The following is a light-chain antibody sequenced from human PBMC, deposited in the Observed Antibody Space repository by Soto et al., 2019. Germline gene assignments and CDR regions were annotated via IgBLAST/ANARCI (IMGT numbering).Light chain of an antibody. CDR3: QQYGSLPWT. CDR1: QSVSSNY. CDR2: GAS. Sequence: EIVLTQSPGTLSLSPGEKATLSCRASQSVSSNYLAWYQQKPGQAPRPLIYGASSRAIGIPDRFSGSGSGTDSTLTISRPEPEDFAVYYCQQYGSLPWTFGQGTKV. V-gene: IGKV3-20*01. J-gene: IGKJ1*01.